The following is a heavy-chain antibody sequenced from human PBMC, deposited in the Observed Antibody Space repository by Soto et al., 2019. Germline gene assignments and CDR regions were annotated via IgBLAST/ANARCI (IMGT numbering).Heavy chain of an antibody. D-gene: IGHD6-19*01. J-gene: IGHJ3*02. CDR2: IYYSGST. CDR1: GGSISSSSYY. Sequence: SETLSLTCTVSGGSISSSSYYWGWFRQPPGKGLEWIGSIYYSGSTYYNPSLKSRVTISVATSKNQFSLKLSSVTAADTAVYNCARHRSKVDIAVAGIRAFDIWGQGTMVTVSS. CDR3: ARHRSKVDIAVAGIRAFDI. V-gene: IGHV4-39*01.